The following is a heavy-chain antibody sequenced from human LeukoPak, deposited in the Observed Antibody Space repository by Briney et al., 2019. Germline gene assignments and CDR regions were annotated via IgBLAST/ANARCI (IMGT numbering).Heavy chain of an antibody. Sequence: SETLSLTCTVSGASITSYHWSWIRQPAGKGLEWIGRMFYSGNTDYNPSLKSRLTMSIDTSKNQFSLKLSSVTAADTAVYYCARESWYYDSSGSYWYFDLWGRGTLVTVSS. CDR2: MFYSGNT. CDR3: ARESWYYDSSGSYWYFDL. V-gene: IGHV4-4*07. D-gene: IGHD3-22*01. CDR1: GASITSYH. J-gene: IGHJ2*01.